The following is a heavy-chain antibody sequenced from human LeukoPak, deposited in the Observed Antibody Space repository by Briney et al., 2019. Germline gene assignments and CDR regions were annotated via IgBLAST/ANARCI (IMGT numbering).Heavy chain of an antibody. CDR1: GFTFSSYW. Sequence: GGSLRLSCAASGFTFSSYWMTWIRQAPGRGLEWVANIKQDGSEKYYVDSVKGRFTISGDNAKNSLYLQMNSLRAEDTAVYYCARDTGGGYSCYDCWGQGTLVTVSS. J-gene: IGHJ4*02. D-gene: IGHD5-18*01. V-gene: IGHV3-7*01. CDR2: IKQDGSEK. CDR3: ARDTGGGYSCYDC.